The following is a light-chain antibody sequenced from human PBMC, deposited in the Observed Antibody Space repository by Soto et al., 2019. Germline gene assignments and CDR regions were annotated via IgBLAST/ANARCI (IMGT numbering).Light chain of an antibody. J-gene: IGKJ2*01. Sequence: EIVLTQSPGTLSLSPGERATLSCRASQSVSSTYLAWYQQKPGQAPGLLLYGTSNSATGIPDRFSCSGSGTDFTLTISRLEREDFAMYYCQLYVSSPPGYTFGQGTKLEIK. CDR1: QSVSSTY. CDR3: QLYVSSPPGYT. CDR2: GTS. V-gene: IGKV3-20*01.